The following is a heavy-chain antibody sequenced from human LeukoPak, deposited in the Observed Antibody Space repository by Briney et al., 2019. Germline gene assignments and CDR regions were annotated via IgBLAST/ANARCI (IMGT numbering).Heavy chain of an antibody. CDR1: GGSISSGGYY. D-gene: IGHD3-3*01. CDR3: ASTRITIFGVVSPYFDY. V-gene: IGHV4-39*07. Sequence: SSETLSLTCTVSGGSISSGGYYWSWIRQPPGKGLEWIGEIYHSGSTNYNPSLKSRVTMSVDTSKNQFSLKLSSVTAADTAVYYCASTRITIFGVVSPYFDYWGQGTLVTVSS. J-gene: IGHJ4*02. CDR2: IYHSGST.